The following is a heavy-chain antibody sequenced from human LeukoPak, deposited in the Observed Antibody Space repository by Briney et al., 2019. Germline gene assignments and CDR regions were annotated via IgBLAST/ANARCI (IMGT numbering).Heavy chain of an antibody. CDR1: GFTFSSYG. CDR2: LWFDESKK. Sequence: KSGRSLRLSCAASGFTFSSYGMHWVRQAPGKGLEWVAVLWFDESKKYYVDSVKGRFTISRDTSKNTLYLEMNSLRAEDTAVYYCARDLRIGRFWFDPWGQGTLVTVSS. D-gene: IGHD2-15*01. V-gene: IGHV3-33*01. CDR3: ARDLRIGRFWFDP. J-gene: IGHJ5*02.